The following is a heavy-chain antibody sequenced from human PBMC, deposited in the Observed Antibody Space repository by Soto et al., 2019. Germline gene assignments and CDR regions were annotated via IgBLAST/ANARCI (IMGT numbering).Heavy chain of an antibody. J-gene: IGHJ4*02. Sequence: QVQLMQSGAEVKKPGASVKVSCKASGDTFTDYYIHWVRQAPGQGLEWMGTVNPSGGHTTYAQHFLGRVTMTRDTSTNTLYLELTSLSSVDTSIYYWARGGHVVVVTAALDYWGQGTLVTVSS. D-gene: IGHD2-21*02. CDR2: VNPSGGHT. V-gene: IGHV1-46*01. CDR3: ARGGHVVVVTAALDY. CDR1: GDTFTDYY.